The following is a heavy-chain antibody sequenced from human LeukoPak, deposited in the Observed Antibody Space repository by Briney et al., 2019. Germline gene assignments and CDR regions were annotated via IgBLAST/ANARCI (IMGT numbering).Heavy chain of an antibody. CDR2: IYYSGST. CDR1: GGSLSSSSYY. V-gene: IGHV4-39*07. Sequence: SETLSLTCTVSGGSLSSSSYYWGWIRQPPGKGLGWIGSIYYSGSTYYNPSLKSRVTISVDTSKNQFSLKLSSVAAADTAVYYCARGGRSVWFGELLPYFDYWGQGTLVTVSS. D-gene: IGHD3-10*01. CDR3: ARGGRSVWFGELLPYFDY. J-gene: IGHJ4*02.